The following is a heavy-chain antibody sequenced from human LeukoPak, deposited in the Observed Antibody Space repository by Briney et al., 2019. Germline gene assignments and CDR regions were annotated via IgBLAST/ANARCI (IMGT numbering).Heavy chain of an antibody. J-gene: IGHJ4*02. Sequence: SVKVSCKTSGGTFSSYAFSWMRQAPGQGLEWVGRITPIYNPVDYTQRFQGRVTITADESTNTVYLELSSLRYDDTAVYYCAREPLGCGGDCHFDYWGQGTLVTVSS. V-gene: IGHV1-69*13. CDR1: GGTFSSYA. CDR3: AREPLGCGGDCHFDY. CDR2: ITPIYNPV. D-gene: IGHD2-21*02.